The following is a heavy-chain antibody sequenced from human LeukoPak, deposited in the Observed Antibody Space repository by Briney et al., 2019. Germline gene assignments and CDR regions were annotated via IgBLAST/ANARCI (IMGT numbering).Heavy chain of an antibody. Sequence: AGGSLRLSCAASGFTFSSYAMRWVRQAPGKGLEWVSAISGSGGSTYYADSVKGRFTISRDNSKNTLYLQMNSLRAEDTAVYYCAKGHIAAPWSAYFDYWGQGTLVTVSS. V-gene: IGHV3-23*01. J-gene: IGHJ4*02. CDR2: ISGSGGST. CDR3: AKGHIAAPWSAYFDY. D-gene: IGHD6-13*01. CDR1: GFTFSSYA.